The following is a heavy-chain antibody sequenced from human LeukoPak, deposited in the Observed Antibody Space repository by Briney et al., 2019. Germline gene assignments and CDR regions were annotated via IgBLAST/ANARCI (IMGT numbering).Heavy chain of an antibody. J-gene: IGHJ6*03. Sequence: PGRSLRLSCAASGFTFSSYAMHWVRQAPGKGLEWVAVISYDGSNKYYADSVKGRFTISRDNSKNTLYLQMNSLRAEDTAVYYCARAEVDGSGTIHYMDVWGKGTTVTVSS. CDR1: GFTFSSYA. D-gene: IGHD3-10*01. CDR2: ISYDGSNK. V-gene: IGHV3-30*01. CDR3: ARAEVDGSGTIHYMDV.